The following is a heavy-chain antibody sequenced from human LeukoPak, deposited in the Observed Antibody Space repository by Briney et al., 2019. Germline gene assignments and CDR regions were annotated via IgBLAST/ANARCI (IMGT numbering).Heavy chain of an antibody. CDR3: AKDTVAVAALFDP. V-gene: IGHV3-23*01. CDR2: ISGSGSST. Sequence: QSGGSLRLSCAASGFTFSSYAMSWVRQAPGKGLDWLSSISGSGSSTYYADSVKGRFTISRDNSKNTLYLQMNSLRAEDTAVYYCAKDTVAVAALFDPWGQGTLVTVSS. J-gene: IGHJ5*02. D-gene: IGHD6-19*01. CDR1: GFTFSSYA.